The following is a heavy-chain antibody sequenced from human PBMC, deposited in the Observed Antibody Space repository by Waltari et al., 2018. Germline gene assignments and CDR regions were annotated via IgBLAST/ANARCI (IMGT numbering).Heavy chain of an antibody. CDR2: IYPGDSDT. V-gene: IGHV5-51*01. CDR3: ARGRRRAHFDF. Sequence: QLVQSGAEVKKPGQSLKISGRGSAYSLTSYWIGWVRQMPGKGLEWMGIIYPGDSDTYYSPSFEGQVTMSVDKSITTAYLQWNSLKASDTAIYYCARGRRRAHFDFWGQGTLVSVSS. J-gene: IGHJ4*02. CDR1: AYSLTSYW. D-gene: IGHD3-10*01.